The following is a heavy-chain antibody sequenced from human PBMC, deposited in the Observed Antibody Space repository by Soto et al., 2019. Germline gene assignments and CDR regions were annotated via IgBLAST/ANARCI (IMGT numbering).Heavy chain of an antibody. J-gene: IGHJ4*02. D-gene: IGHD3-10*01. Sequence: QVQLVQSGAEVKKPGASVKVSCKASGYTFTGYYMHWVRQAPGQGLEWMGWINPNSGGTNYAQTFQGRVTMTRDTSISTAYMELSRLRSDDTAVYFCARVLWFGELFEPYYFDYWGQGTLVTVSS. CDR3: ARVLWFGELFEPYYFDY. V-gene: IGHV1-2*02. CDR1: GYTFTGYY. CDR2: INPNSGGT.